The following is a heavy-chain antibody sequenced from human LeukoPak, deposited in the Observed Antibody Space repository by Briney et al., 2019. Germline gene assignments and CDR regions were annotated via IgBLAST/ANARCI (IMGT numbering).Heavy chain of an antibody. D-gene: IGHD3-9*01. Sequence: ASVKVSCKASGYTFTSYDINWVRQATGQGLEWMGWMNPNSGNTGYAQKFQGRVTMTGNTSISTAYMELSSLRSEDTAVYYCARSKRRVYDILTGYSYGTYYFDYWGQGTLVTVSS. J-gene: IGHJ4*02. CDR1: GYTFTSYD. CDR3: ARSKRRVYDILTGYSYGTYYFDY. CDR2: MNPNSGNT. V-gene: IGHV1-8*01.